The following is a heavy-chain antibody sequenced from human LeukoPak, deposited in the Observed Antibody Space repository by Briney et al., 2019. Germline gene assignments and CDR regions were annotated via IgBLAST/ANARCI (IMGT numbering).Heavy chain of an antibody. CDR1: GGSISSYY. Sequence: PSETLSLTCTVSGGSISSYYWSWLRQPPGKNLEWLGSVYYTGTTHYNPSLKSRVTISVDTSKNQFSLKLSSVTAADTAVYYCARRRFWSGYPDWFDPWGQGTLVTVSS. CDR2: VYYTGTT. V-gene: IGHV4-59*12. D-gene: IGHD3-3*01. J-gene: IGHJ5*02. CDR3: ARRRFWSGYPDWFDP.